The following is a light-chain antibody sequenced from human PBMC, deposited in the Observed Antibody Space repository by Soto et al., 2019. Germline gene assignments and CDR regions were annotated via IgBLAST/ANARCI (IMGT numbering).Light chain of an antibody. V-gene: IGKV3-15*01. J-gene: IGKJ1*01. CDR2: GAS. Sequence: EIVMTQSPATLSVSPGERATLSCRASQSVSSNLGWYQQKPGQAPRLLIYGASTRATGVPARFSGSGSGTEFTLTISSLQSEDFAGYYCQQYNDWPTWTFGQGTKVEIK. CDR1: QSVSSN. CDR3: QQYNDWPTWT.